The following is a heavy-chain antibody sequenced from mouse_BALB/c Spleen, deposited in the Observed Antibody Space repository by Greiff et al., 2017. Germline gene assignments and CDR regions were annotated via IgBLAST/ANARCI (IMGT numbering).Heavy chain of an antibody. CDR3: ARWRDEAMDY. D-gene: IGHD3-3*01. CDR1: GYSITSDYA. V-gene: IGHV3-2*02. J-gene: IGHJ4*01. CDR2: ISYSGST. Sequence: DVKLQESGPGLVKPSQSLSLTCTVTGYSITSDYAWNWIRQFPGNKLEWMGYISYSGSTSYNPSLKSRISITRDTSKNQFFLQLNSVTTEDTATYYCARWRDEAMDYWGQGTSVTVSS.